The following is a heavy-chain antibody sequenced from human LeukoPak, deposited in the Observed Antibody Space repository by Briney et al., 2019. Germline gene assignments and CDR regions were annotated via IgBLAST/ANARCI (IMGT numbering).Heavy chain of an antibody. Sequence: PSETLSLTCAVSGGSISSSNWWSWVRQAPGKGLEWVAVISSDGNNEYYADSVKGRFTISRDNSKNTLYLQIISLRTEDTGVYYCARDRPGTVVAGAFDYCGQGTLVTVSS. D-gene: IGHD6-19*01. CDR2: ISSDGNNE. V-gene: IGHV3-30-3*01. CDR1: GGSISSSN. CDR3: ARDRPGTVVAGAFDY. J-gene: IGHJ4*02.